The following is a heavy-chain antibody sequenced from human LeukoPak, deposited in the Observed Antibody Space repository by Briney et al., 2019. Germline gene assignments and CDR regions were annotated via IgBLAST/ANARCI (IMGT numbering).Heavy chain of an antibody. CDR2: ISDSGDYT. Sequence: PGGSLRLSCAASGFALRSYAMSWVRQAPGKGLEWGSGISDSGDYTFYTDSVKGRFTIYRDSSKNTLYLQMNSLRAEDTAVFYCAKDCDYGGNSGLPCYWGQGILVTVSS. J-gene: IGHJ4*02. CDR1: GFALRSYA. D-gene: IGHD4-23*01. CDR3: AKDCDYGGNSGLPCY. V-gene: IGHV3-23*01.